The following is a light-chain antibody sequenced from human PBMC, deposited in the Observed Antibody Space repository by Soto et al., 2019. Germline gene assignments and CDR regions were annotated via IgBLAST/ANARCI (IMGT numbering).Light chain of an antibody. V-gene: IGLV1-51*01. Sequence: QSVLTQPPSVSAAPGQKVTISCSGDTSNIGKNYVSWYQQLPGTAPRLLIYDNSQRPSEIPDRFSGSNSGTSATLDITGLQTGDEADYYCVSWDASLSAVFGGGTKLTVL. CDR2: DNS. CDR1: TSNIGKNY. J-gene: IGLJ2*01. CDR3: VSWDASLSAV.